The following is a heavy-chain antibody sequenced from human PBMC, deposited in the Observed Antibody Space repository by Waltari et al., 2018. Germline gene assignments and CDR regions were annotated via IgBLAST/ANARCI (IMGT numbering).Heavy chain of an antibody. CDR1: GASFSSNHPF. CDR2: LYYTGNT. D-gene: IGHD3-16*01. Sequence: HLQLQESGPGLVKPSETLSLTCTVSGASFSSNHPFWGWIRQPPGKGLEWIATLYYTGNTYYNPSRRSRGTIAVDTSKTQWSLKLNSVTAADTAVYYCASTVPAGGSSFDYWGQGTLVTVSS. J-gene: IGHJ4*02. CDR3: ASTVPAGGSSFDY. V-gene: IGHV4-39*07.